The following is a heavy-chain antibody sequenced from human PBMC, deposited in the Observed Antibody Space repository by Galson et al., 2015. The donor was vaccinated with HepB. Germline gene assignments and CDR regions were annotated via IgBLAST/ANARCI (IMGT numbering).Heavy chain of an antibody. Sequence: WIRQPPGKGLEWIGSVYHDGSTHYNPSLKSRVTISVDTSKNQFSLRLRSVTAADTAVYYCARDNRGYTSSSQLDYWGQGTLVTVSS. CDR3: ARDNRGYTSSSQLDY. V-gene: IGHV4-38-2*02. CDR2: VYHDGST. D-gene: IGHD6-6*01. J-gene: IGHJ4*02.